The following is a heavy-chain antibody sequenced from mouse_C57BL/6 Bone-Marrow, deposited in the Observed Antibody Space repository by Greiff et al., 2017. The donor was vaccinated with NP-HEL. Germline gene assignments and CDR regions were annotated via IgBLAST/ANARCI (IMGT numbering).Heavy chain of an antibody. CDR2: INPNNGGT. CDR1: GYTFTDYY. V-gene: IGHV1-26*01. CDR3: ARGRYFDD. J-gene: IGHJ2*01. Sequence: VQLQQSGPELVKPGASVKISCKASGYTFTDYYMNWVKQSHGKSLEWIGDINPNNGGTSYNQKFKGKATLTVDKSSSTAYMELRSLTSEDSAVYYSARGRYFDDWGQGTTLTVSS.